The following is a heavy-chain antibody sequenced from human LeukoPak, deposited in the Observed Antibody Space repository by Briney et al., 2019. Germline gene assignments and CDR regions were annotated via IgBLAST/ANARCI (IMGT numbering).Heavy chain of an antibody. CDR2: ISGSGGST. CDR1: GFTFSSYA. J-gene: IGHJ4*02. D-gene: IGHD5-24*01. CDR3: AKDPSQTPWLDY. Sequence: GGSLRLSCAASGFTFSSYAMSWVRQAPGKGLEWLSAISGSGGSTYYADSVKGRFTISRDNSKNTLYLQMNSLRAEDRAVYYCAKDPSQTPWLDYWGQGTLVTVSS. V-gene: IGHV3-23*01.